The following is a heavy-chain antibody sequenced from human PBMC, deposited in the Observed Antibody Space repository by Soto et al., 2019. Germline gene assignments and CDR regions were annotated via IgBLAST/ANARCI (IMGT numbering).Heavy chain of an antibody. CDR2: ISAYNGNT. J-gene: IGHJ6*02. CDR3: ASGPRYYYDGMDV. Sequence: QVQLVQSGAEVKKPGASVKVSCKASGYTFTSYGISWVRQAPGQGREWMGWISAYNGNTNYAQKLQGRVTMTTDTTTSTAYMELRNKRSDNTTVSYCASGPRYYYDGMDVWGQGTMVTVSS. CDR1: GYTFTSYG. V-gene: IGHV1-18*01.